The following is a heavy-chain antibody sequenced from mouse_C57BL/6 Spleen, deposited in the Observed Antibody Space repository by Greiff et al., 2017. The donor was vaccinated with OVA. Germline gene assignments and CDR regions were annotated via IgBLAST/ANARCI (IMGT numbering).Heavy chain of an antibody. CDR1: GYTFTSYW. V-gene: IGHV1-5*01. CDR3: TRVRGLYYDYEEAMDC. D-gene: IGHD2-4*01. CDR2: IYPGNSDT. J-gene: IGHJ4*01. Sequence: EVQLQQSGTVLARPGASVKMSCKTSGYTFTSYWMHWVKQRPGQGLEWIGAIYPGNSDTSYNQKFKGKAKLTAVTSASTAYMELSSLTNEGSAVYYCTRVRGLYYDYEEAMDCWGQGTSVTVSS.